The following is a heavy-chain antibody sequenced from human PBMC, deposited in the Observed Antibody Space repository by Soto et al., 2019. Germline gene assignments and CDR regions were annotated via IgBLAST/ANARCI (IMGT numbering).Heavy chain of an antibody. J-gene: IGHJ6*02. V-gene: IGHV4-59*01. Sequence: SETLSLTCTVSGGSISSYYWSWIRQPPGKGLEWIGYIYYSGSTNYDPSLKSRVTISVDTSKNQFSLKLSSVTAADTAVYYCARVRGPPTLIGGAFAGMDVWGQGPTVTVYS. CDR1: GGSISSYY. D-gene: IGHD3-22*01. CDR3: ARVRGPPTLIGGAFAGMDV. CDR2: IYYSGST.